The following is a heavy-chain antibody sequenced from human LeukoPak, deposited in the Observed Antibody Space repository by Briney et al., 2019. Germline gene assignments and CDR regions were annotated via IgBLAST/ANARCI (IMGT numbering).Heavy chain of an antibody. CDR3: ARQGTMVRSFGY. J-gene: IGHJ4*02. Sequence: GESLKISCKGSGYSFTSYWISWVRQMPGKGLEWMGRIDPSDSYTNYSPSFQGHVTISADKSISTAYLQWSSLKASDTAMYYCARQGTMVRSFGYWGQGALVTVSS. V-gene: IGHV5-10-1*01. CDR2: IDPSDSYT. CDR1: GYSFTSYW. D-gene: IGHD3-10*01.